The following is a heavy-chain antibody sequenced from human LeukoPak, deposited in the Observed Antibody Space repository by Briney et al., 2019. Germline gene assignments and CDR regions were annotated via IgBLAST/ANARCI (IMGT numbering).Heavy chain of an antibody. J-gene: IGHJ4*02. CDR2: IYTSGST. D-gene: IGHD3-3*01. Sequence: PSETLSLTCTVSGGSISPYYWSWIRQPPGKGLEWIGRIYTSGSTNYNPSLKSRVTISVDTSKNQFSLKLSSVTAADTAVYYCARDSAPPYYDFWSGYYIDYWGQGTLVTVSS. CDR1: GGSISPYY. CDR3: ARDSAPPYYDFWSGYYIDY. V-gene: IGHV4-4*08.